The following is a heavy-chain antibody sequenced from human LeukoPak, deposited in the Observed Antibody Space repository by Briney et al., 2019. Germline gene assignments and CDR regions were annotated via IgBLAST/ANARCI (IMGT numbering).Heavy chain of an antibody. D-gene: IGHD3-3*01. CDR1: GFTFSSYA. CDR3: AKNSFYDFWSGYHFDY. V-gene: IGHV3-23*01. J-gene: IGHJ4*02. Sequence: GGSLRLSCAASGFTFSSYAMSWVRQAPGKGLEWVSAISGSGGSTYYADSVKGRFTISRDNSKNTLYLQMNSLRAEDTAVHYCAKNSFYDFWSGYHFDYWGQGTLVTVSS. CDR2: ISGSGGST.